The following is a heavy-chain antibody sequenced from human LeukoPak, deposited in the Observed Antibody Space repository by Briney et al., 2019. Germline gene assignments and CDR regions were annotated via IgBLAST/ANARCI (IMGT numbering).Heavy chain of an antibody. CDR1: GYTLTELS. V-gene: IGHV1-24*01. CDR3: ARGITFGGVIVNVFDI. J-gene: IGHJ3*02. Sequence: GASVKVSCKVSGYTLTELSMHWVRQAPGKGLEGMGGFDPEDGETIYAQKFQGRVTMTEDTSTDTAYMELSSLRSEDTAVYYCARGITFGGVIVNVFDIWGQGRMVTVSS. CDR2: FDPEDGET. D-gene: IGHD3-16*02.